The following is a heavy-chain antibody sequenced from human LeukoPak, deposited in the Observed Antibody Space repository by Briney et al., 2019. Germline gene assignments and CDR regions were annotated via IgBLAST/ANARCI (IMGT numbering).Heavy chain of an antibody. V-gene: IGHV4-39*01. J-gene: IGHJ6*03. CDR3: ARHLYYYCMDV. CDR1: GGSISSSSYY. Sequence: SETLSLTCTVSGGSISSSSYYWGWIRQPPGKGLEWIGSIYYSGSTYYNPSLKSRVTISVDTSKNQFSLKLSSVTAADTAVYYCARHLYYYCMDVWGKGTTVTVSS. CDR2: IYYSGST.